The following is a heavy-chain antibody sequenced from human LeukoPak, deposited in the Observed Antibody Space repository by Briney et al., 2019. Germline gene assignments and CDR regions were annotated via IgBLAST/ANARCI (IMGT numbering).Heavy chain of an antibody. J-gene: IGHJ4*02. CDR3: AKDKGLAAAGTGY. V-gene: IGHV3-9*01. CDR1: GFTFDDYA. CDR2: ISWNSGSI. D-gene: IGHD6-13*01. Sequence: GGSLRLSCAASGFTFDDYAMHWVRQAPGKGLEWVSGISWNSGSIGYADSVKGRFTISRDNAKNSLYLQMNSLRAEDTALYYCAKDKGLAAAGTGYWGQGTLVTVSS.